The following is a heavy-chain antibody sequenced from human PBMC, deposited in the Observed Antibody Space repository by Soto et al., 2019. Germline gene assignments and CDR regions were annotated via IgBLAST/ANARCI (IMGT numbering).Heavy chain of an antibody. J-gene: IGHJ4*02. D-gene: IGHD3-22*01. CDR3: ASFRDYYDSSDSYSRSDY. Sequence: QVQLRESGPGLVKPSQTLSLTCTVSGGSISSAGYAWSWIRHHPGKGLEWIGHIYNSGTTFYNPSLTSRLTISLDTSKSLFSLKLSSVTAAYTAVYYCASFRDYYDSSDSYSRSDYWGQGTLVTVSS. CDR1: GGSISSAGYA. CDR2: IYNSGTT. V-gene: IGHV4-31*03.